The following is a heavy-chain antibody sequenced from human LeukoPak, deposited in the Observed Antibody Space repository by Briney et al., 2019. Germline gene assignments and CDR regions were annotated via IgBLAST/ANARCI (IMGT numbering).Heavy chain of an antibody. CDR1: GDSVSSNSAA. D-gene: IGHD3-16*01. Sequence: SQTLSLTCAISGDSVSSNSAAWNWIRQSPSRGLEWLGRTYYRSTWYNDYAVSVKSRITINPDTSKNQFSLQLNSVTPEDTAVYYCARTPHDGWGIGGSYYFDYWGQGTLVTVSS. CDR3: ARTPHDGWGIGGSYYFDY. J-gene: IGHJ4*02. CDR2: TYYRSTWYN. V-gene: IGHV6-1*01.